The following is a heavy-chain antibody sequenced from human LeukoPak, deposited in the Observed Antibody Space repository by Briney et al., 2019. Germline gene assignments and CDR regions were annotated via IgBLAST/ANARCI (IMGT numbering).Heavy chain of an antibody. CDR2: IDHSGDT. CDR1: GGSISGFY. Sequence: SETLFLTCAVYGGSISGFYYTWIRQPPGKGLEWIGEIDHSGDTNYNPSLKSRAIVSVGTSKSQFSLKLTSVTAADAAVYYCARGSPFQEWGQGTLVTVSS. CDR3: ARGSPFQE. J-gene: IGHJ1*01. V-gene: IGHV4-34*01.